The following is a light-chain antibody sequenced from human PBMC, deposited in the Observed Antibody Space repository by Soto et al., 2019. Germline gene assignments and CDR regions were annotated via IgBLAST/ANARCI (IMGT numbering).Light chain of an antibody. V-gene: IGKV3-11*01. CDR3: LQRNNWPPWT. Sequence: EVVLTQSPATLSLSPGERATLSYRASQNVGTFLAWYQLKPGQAPRLVIYDASNRAAGIPDRFSGSGSGTDFTLTISGLEPEDFALYYCLQRNNWPPWTFGQGTKVEIK. CDR1: QNVGTF. CDR2: DAS. J-gene: IGKJ1*01.